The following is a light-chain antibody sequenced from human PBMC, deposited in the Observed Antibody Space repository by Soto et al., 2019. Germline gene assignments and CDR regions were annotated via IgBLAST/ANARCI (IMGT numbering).Light chain of an antibody. CDR1: SSDVGSFNY. V-gene: IGLV2-11*01. J-gene: IGLJ1*01. CDR2: DVT. Sequence: QSALTQPRSVSGSPGQSVAISCTGTSSDVGSFNYVSWYQQHPDKAPKLMIYDVTKRPSGVPDRFSGSKSGNTASLTISGLQAEDEADYYCCSYAGSPYVFGTETKVTVL. CDR3: CSYAGSPYV.